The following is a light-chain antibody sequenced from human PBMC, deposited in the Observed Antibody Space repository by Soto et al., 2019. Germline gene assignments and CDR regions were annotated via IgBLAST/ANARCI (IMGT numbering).Light chain of an antibody. CDR3: QQYNSYPWT. V-gene: IGKV1-5*03. CDR2: KAS. CDR1: LSISSW. Sequence: DIQMTQSPSTLSASVGDRVTITCRASLSISSWLAWYQQKPGRAPNLLIYKASSLEGGVPSRFSGSESGTEYTLTISSLQPDDFATYYCQQYNSYPWTFGQGTKLEI. J-gene: IGKJ2*02.